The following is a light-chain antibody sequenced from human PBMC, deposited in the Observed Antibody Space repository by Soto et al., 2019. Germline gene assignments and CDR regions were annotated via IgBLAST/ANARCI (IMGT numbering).Light chain of an antibody. J-gene: IGKJ2*01. CDR2: AAF. V-gene: IGKV1-39*01. Sequence: DIQMTQSPSSLSASVGDRVTITCRASQTITNYLSWYQQKLGKAPKLLIYAAFSLQSGVPSMFTGSGSGTHFTLTITSLQPEDFATYFCQQSYTTPHTFGQGTKLEIK. CDR3: QQSYTTPHT. CDR1: QTITNY.